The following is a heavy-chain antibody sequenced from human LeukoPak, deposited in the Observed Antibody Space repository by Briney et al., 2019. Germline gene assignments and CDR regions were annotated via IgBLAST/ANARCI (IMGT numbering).Heavy chain of an antibody. CDR2: MNPNSGNT. CDR1: GYTFTSYD. V-gene: IGHV1-8*03. CDR3: ARAPMGMATTQAYYYYYYMDV. D-gene: IGHD5-24*01. J-gene: IGHJ6*03. Sequence: ASVKVSCKASGYTFTSYDINWVRQATGQGLEWMGWMNPNSGNTGYAQKFQGRVTITRNTSISTAYMELSSLRSEDTAVYYCARAPMGMATTQAYYYYYYMDVWGKGTTVTVSS.